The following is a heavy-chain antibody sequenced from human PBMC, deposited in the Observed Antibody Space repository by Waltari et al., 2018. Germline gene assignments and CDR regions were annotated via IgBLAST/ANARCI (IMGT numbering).Heavy chain of an antibody. V-gene: IGHV4-38-2*01. Sequence: QVQLQESGPGLVKPSETLSLTCAVSGYSISSGYYWGWIRQPPGKGLEWIGSIYHSGSTYYNPALKSRVTISVDTSKNQFSLKLSSETAADTAVYYCARSYSGSYSWFDPWGQGTLVTVSS. D-gene: IGHD1-26*01. CDR3: ARSYSGSYSWFDP. CDR2: IYHSGST. J-gene: IGHJ5*02. CDR1: GYSISSGYY.